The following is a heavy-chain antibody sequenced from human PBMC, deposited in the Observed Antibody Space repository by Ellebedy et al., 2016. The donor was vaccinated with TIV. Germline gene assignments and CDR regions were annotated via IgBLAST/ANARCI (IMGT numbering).Heavy chain of an antibody. CDR3: ARARRFHSSGRPYYFDY. V-gene: IGHV3-53*01. D-gene: IGHD3-22*01. J-gene: IGHJ4*02. CDR1: GFTVSSNY. CDR2: IYSGGST. Sequence: GESLKISCAASGFTVSSNYMSWVRQAPGKGLEWVSVIYSGGSTYYADSVKGRFTISRDNSKNTLYLQMNSLRAEDTAVYYCARARRFHSSGRPYYFDYWGQGTLVTVST.